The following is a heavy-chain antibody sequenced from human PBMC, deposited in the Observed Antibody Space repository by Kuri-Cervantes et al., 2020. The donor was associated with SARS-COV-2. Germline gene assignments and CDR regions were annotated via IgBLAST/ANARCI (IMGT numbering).Heavy chain of an antibody. CDR3: AKMSPRDTSDSFGRKFHFES. D-gene: IGHD3-16*01. V-gene: IGHV3-23*01. J-gene: IGHJ4*02. Sequence: GGSLRLSCAAYGFMFSNYAMGWVRQAPGRGLEWVSTMSDSGGRLYNSVSVKGRFSISRDNSKNMLYLQMNSLRDEDTAIYYCAKMSPRDTSDSFGRKFHFESWGQGTLVTVSS. CDR1: GFMFSNYA. CDR2: MSDSGGRL.